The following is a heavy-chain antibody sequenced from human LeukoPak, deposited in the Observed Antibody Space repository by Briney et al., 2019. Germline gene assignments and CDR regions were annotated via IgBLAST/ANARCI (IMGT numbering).Heavy chain of an antibody. CDR1: GFTFSSYG. V-gene: IGHV3-30*03. CDR2: ISYDGSNK. CDR3: ARDPSSSSGYYYYYMDV. J-gene: IGHJ6*03. Sequence: GGSLRLSCAASGFTFSSYGMHWVRQAPGKGLEWVAVISYDGSNKYYADSVKGRFTISRDNSKNTLYLQMNSLRAEDTAVYYCARDPSSSSGYYYYYMDVWGKGTTVTVSS. D-gene: IGHD6-6*01.